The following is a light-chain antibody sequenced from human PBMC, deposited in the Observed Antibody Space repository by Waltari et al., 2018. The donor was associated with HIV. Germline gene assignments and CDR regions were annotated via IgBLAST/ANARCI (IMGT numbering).Light chain of an antibody. CDR1: ALPQQY. J-gene: IGLJ3*02. CDR3: QSPDSSNTYWV. V-gene: IGLV3-25*03. CDR2: KDS. Sequence: SYELTQSPSVSVSPGQTARITCSGDALPQQYAYWYQHKPGQAPLLVIYKDSERPSGIPERFSGSSSGTTVTEADYYCQSPDSSNTYWVFGGGTKVTVL.